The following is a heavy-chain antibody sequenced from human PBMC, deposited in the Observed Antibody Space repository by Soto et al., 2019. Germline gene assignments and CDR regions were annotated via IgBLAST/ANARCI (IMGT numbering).Heavy chain of an antibody. CDR2: ISGSAGGT. CDR1: GFTFSSYA. D-gene: IGHD3-3*01. CDR3: ARASFLVYYYYYGMEV. V-gene: IGHV3-23*01. Sequence: PGGSLRLSCAASGFTFSSYAMSLVRQAPGKGLDWVSAISGSAGGTYYADSVKGRFTISRDNSKNTLYLQMNSLRAEDTAVYYCARASFLVYYYYYGMEVWGQGTTLTVSS. J-gene: IGHJ6*02.